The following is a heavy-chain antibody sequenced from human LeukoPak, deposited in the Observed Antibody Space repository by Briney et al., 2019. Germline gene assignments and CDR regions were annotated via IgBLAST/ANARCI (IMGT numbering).Heavy chain of an antibody. V-gene: IGHV3-23*01. J-gene: IGHJ4*02. CDR1: GFTFSNYG. CDR3: ARDERSIQFNY. Sequence: GGSLRLSCVASGFTFSNYGMNWVRQAPGKGLEWVSGIAGSGVTTYYADSVKGRFTISRDNSKSTLYLQLNSLRAEDTAIYYCARDERSIQFNYWGQGTLVTVSS. CDR2: IAGSGVTT. D-gene: IGHD2-21*01.